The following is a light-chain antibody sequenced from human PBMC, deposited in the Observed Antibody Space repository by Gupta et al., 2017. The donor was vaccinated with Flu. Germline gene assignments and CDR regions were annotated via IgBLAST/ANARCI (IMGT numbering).Light chain of an antibody. CDR1: QSVSSSY. Sequence: ELVLTQSPGTLSLSPGERATLSCRAGQSVSSSYLAWYQQKPGQAPRLLIYAASSRATGIPDRFSGSGSGRDFTLTISRLEPEDFAVYYCQHYGSSPQTFGQGTKVEIK. V-gene: IGKV3-20*01. CDR2: AAS. J-gene: IGKJ1*01. CDR3: QHYGSSPQT.